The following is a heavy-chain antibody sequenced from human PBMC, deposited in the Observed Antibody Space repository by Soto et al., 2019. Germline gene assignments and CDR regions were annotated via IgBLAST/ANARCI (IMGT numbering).Heavy chain of an antibody. CDR2: IIPIFGTA. CDR3: ARDSGGYSYGYAHAFDI. V-gene: IGHV1-69*19. Sequence: QVQLVQSGAEVKKPGSSVKVSCKASGGTFSSYAISWVRQAPRQGLEWMGGIIPIFGTANYAQKFQGRVTITADESTSTAYMELSSLRSEDTAVYYCARDSGGYSYGYAHAFDIWDQGTMVTVSS. J-gene: IGHJ3*02. CDR1: GGTFSSYA. D-gene: IGHD5-18*01.